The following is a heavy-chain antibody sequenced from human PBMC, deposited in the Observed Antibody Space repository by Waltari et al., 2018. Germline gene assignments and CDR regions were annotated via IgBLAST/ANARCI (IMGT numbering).Heavy chain of an antibody. CDR1: GFTFSSYS. Sequence: EVQLVESGGGLVKPGGSLRLSCAASGFTFSSYSMNWVRQAPGKGLEWVSSISSSSSYIYYADSVKSRFTISRDNAKNSLYLQMNSLRAEDTAVYYCARVRAGTMFWGWGQGTLVTVSS. CDR2: ISSSSSYI. V-gene: IGHV3-21*01. D-gene: IGHD1-1*01. CDR3: ARVRAGTMFWG. J-gene: IGHJ4*02.